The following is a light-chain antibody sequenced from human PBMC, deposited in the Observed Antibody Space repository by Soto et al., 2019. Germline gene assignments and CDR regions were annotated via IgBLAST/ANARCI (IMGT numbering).Light chain of an antibody. CDR3: QRYNNWPLT. CDR2: DTS. V-gene: IGKV3-15*01. Sequence: EIVLAQSPATLSLSPGERATLSCRASQSVSIYLAWYQQKPGQAPRLLIYDTSARATGVPARFSGSRSGTDSTLTINSLQSEDFAVYYCQRYNNWPLTFGGGTKVDIK. J-gene: IGKJ4*01. CDR1: QSVSIY.